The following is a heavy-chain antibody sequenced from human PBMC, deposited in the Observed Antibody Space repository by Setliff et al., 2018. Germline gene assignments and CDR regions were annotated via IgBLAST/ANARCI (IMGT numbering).Heavy chain of an antibody. D-gene: IGHD5-12*01. V-gene: IGHV1-69*05. CDR3: AREGVDIRSSTDYRYYMDV. Sequence: SVKVSCKASGYTFSSYAVNWVRQAPGQGLEWVGWINTMFGSANYAQKFQGRVTIITDEFTGTAYMELSSLRTEDTAVYYCAREGVDIRSSTDYRYYMDVWGKGTTVTVSS. CDR2: INTMFGSA. J-gene: IGHJ6*03. CDR1: GYTFSSYA.